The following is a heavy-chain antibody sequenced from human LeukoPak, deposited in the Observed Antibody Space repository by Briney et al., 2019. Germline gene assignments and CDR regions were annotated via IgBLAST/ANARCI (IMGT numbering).Heavy chain of an antibody. V-gene: IGHV4-59*01. D-gene: IGHD5-24*01. CDR2: IYYSGST. J-gene: IGHJ4*02. CDR3: ATGVEMATYYFDY. Sequence: PSETLSLTCTVSGGSISSYYWSWIRQPPGKGLEWIGYIYYSGSTNYNPSLKSRVTISVDTSKNRFSLKLSSVTAADTAVYYCATGVEMATYYFDYWGQGTLVTVSS. CDR1: GGSISSYY.